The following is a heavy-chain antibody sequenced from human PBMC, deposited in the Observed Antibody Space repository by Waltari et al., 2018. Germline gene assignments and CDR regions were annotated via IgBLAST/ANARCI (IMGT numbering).Heavy chain of an antibody. J-gene: IGHJ4*02. V-gene: IGHV1-69-2*01. CDR3: ATGGSIFGVVIMWGGVDFDY. D-gene: IGHD3-3*01. CDR1: GYTFTDYY. CDR2: VDPEDGET. Sequence: EVQLVQSGAEVKKPGATVKISCKASGYTFTDYYMHWVQQAPGKGLEWMGRVDPEDGETIYAEKFQGIVTITADTSTDTAYMELSSLRSEDTAVYYCATGGSIFGVVIMWGGVDFDYWGQGTLVTVSS.